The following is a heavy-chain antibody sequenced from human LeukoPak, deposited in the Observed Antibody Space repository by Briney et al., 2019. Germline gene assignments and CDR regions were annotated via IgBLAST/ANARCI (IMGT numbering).Heavy chain of an antibody. D-gene: IGHD6-19*01. Sequence: EASVKVSCKASGYTFTGYYMHWVRQAPGQGLEWMGWITPHSGGTNYAQKFQGRVTMTRDTSISTAYMELRRLTSDDTAVYYCARGLPAVAGLDAFDIWGQGTMVTVSS. J-gene: IGHJ3*02. V-gene: IGHV1-2*02. CDR3: ARGLPAVAGLDAFDI. CDR1: GYTFTGYY. CDR2: ITPHSGGT.